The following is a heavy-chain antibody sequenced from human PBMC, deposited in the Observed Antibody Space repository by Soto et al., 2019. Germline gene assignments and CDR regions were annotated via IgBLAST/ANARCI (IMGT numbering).Heavy chain of an antibody. CDR3: ARDHQLGWNQKTDAFDI. CDR1: GFTFSSYS. D-gene: IGHD1-1*01. CDR2: ISSSSSTI. J-gene: IGHJ3*02. V-gene: IGHV3-48*01. Sequence: GGSLRLSCAASGFTFSSYSMNWVRQAPGEGLEWVSYISSSSSTIYYADSVKGRFTISRDNAKNSLYLQMNSLRAEDTAVYYCARDHQLGWNQKTDAFDIWGQGKMVTVSS.